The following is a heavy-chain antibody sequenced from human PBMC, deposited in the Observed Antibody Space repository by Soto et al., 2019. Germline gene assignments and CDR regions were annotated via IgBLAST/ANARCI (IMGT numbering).Heavy chain of an antibody. CDR3: ARVGLRSDFWSGYRRGYYYYGMDV. CDR2: IYYSGST. D-gene: IGHD3-3*01. V-gene: IGHV4-30-4*01. CDR1: GGSISSGDYY. Sequence: PSETLSLTCTVSGGSISSGDYYWRWIRQPPGKGLEWIGYIYYSGSTYYNPSLKSRVTISVDTSKNQFSLKLSSVTAADTAVYYCARVGLRSDFWSGYRRGYYYYGMDVWGQGTTVTVSS. J-gene: IGHJ6*02.